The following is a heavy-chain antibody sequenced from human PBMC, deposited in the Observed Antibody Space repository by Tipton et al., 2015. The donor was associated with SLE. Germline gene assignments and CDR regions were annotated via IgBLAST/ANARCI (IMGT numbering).Heavy chain of an antibody. CDR2: VQYDGSNK. CDR3: AKHKGGDRVRSYLDY. Sequence: GSLRLSCAASGFTFNAYGVHWVRQAPGKGLEWVAFVQYDGSNKYYADSVKGRFTISRDNSKNTLYLQMNSLRPEDTALYYCAKHKGGDRVRSYLDYWGQGPLVTVSS. J-gene: IGHJ4*02. D-gene: IGHD3-10*01. CDR1: GFTFNAYG. V-gene: IGHV3-30*02.